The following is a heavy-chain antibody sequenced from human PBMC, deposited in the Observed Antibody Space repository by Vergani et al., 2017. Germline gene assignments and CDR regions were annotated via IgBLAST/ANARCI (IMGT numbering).Heavy chain of an antibody. V-gene: IGHV3-30*02. CDR3: AKHFRGWGIDY. D-gene: IGHD3-16*01. CDR1: GFTLSNYY. J-gene: IGHJ4*02. Sequence: QVQLVESGGGVVPRGGSLKLSCATSGFTLSNYYMQWVRQGPGKGLEFVAFIQFDGSNQYYADSVKGRFTLSRDFSKNTLYLQMNSLRTDDTATYYCAKHFRGWGIDYWGQGTQVIVSS. CDR2: IQFDGSNQ.